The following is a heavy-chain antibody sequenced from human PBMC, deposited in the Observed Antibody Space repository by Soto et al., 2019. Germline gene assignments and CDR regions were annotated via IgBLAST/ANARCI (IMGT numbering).Heavy chain of an antibody. D-gene: IGHD2-21*01. Sequence: EVQLVESGGGLVQPGGSLRLSCAASGFTFSSYSMNRVRQAPGKGLELASYLSSSSSTIYYADSAKGRFTSSRDNAKNSLYLQLNSLSDEDTAVYYGLLGDLDCWGQGTLVPVSS. J-gene: IGHJ4*02. CDR2: LSSSSSTI. CDR1: GFTFSSYS. CDR3: LLGDLDC. V-gene: IGHV3-48*02.